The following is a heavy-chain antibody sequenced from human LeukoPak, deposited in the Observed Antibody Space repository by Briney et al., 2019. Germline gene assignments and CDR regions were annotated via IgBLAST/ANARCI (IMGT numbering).Heavy chain of an antibody. D-gene: IGHD2-2*01. J-gene: IGHJ4*02. V-gene: IGHV3-21*01. CDR2: ISWRSSDI. CDR1: GFTLSSYN. Sequence: GGSLRLSCVASGFTLSSYNMKWVRQAPGKRLEWVSSISWRSSDIEYADSVKGRFTISRDNAKNSLYLQMNSLRAEDTAVYYCAREGGIVVVPAVQPIKGGDYWGQGTLVTVSS. CDR3: AREGGIVVVPAVQPIKGGDY.